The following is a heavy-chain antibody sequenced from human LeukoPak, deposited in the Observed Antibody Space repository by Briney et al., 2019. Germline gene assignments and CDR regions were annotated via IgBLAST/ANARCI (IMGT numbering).Heavy chain of an antibody. J-gene: IGHJ4*02. Sequence: PGGSLRLSCAASRFTFSNYWMNWLRQAPGKGLEWVANINQDGSEKNYVDSVKGRFTISRDNAKNSLYLQMNSLRAEDTAVYYCARDAIDSSGFDFDYWGQGTLVTVSS. D-gene: IGHD3-22*01. V-gene: IGHV3-7*03. CDR3: ARDAIDSSGFDFDY. CDR1: RFTFSNYW. CDR2: INQDGSEK.